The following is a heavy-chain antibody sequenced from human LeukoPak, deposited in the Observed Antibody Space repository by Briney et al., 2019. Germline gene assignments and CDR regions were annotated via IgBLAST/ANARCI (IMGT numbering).Heavy chain of an antibody. CDR2: VSDEGRHT. CDR1: EFTFSSYG. CDR3: AKGCSHGGSCYILDY. V-gene: IGHV3-30*18. D-gene: IGHD2-15*01. Sequence: GGSLRLSCAASEFTFSSYGIHWVRQAPGKGREWVAVVSDEGRHTHYADSVKGRFAISRDNSTSTLYLQMNSLRVKDTAVNYCAKGCSHGGSCYILDYWGQGTLVTVSS. J-gene: IGHJ4*02.